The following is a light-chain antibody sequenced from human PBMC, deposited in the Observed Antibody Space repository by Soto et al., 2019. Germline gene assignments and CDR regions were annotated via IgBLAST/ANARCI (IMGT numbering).Light chain of an antibody. Sequence: QSALTQPASLSGSPGQSITISCTGTSSDIGAYDYVSWFQQHPGKAPKLMISEVNNRPSGVSNRFSGSKSGNTAYLTISGLQVEDEADYYCSLYTSSSTVAFGGGTQLTVL. CDR3: SLYTSSSTVA. CDR2: EVN. J-gene: IGLJ2*01. CDR1: SSDIGAYDY. V-gene: IGLV2-14*01.